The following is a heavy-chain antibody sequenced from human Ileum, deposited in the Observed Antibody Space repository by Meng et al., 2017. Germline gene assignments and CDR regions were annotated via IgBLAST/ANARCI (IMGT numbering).Heavy chain of an antibody. Sequence: GSLRLSCTVSGYSISSGYYWGWIRQPPGKGLEWIGSIYHSGSTYYNPSLKSRVTISVDTSKNQFSLKLSSVTAADTAVYYCARDPYYYGSGSYRDRAFDIWGQGTMVTVSS. D-gene: IGHD3-10*01. CDR1: GYSISSGYY. CDR3: ARDPYYYGSGSYRDRAFDI. CDR2: IYHSGST. J-gene: IGHJ3*02. V-gene: IGHV4-38-2*02.